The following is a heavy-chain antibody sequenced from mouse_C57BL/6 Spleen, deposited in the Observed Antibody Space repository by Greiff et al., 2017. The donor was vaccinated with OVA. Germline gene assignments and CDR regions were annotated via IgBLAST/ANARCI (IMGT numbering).Heavy chain of an antibody. J-gene: IGHJ2*01. V-gene: IGHV1-55*01. D-gene: IGHD1-1*01. CDR2: IYPGSGST. Sequence: VQLQQSGAELVKPGASVKMSCKASGYPFTSYWITWVKQRPGQGLEWFGDIYPGSGSTNYHETFKSKATLPVDTSSSTAYMQLSSLTSEDSAVYYCARVITTVPYWGQGTTLTVSS. CDR1: GYPFTSYW. CDR3: ARVITTVPY.